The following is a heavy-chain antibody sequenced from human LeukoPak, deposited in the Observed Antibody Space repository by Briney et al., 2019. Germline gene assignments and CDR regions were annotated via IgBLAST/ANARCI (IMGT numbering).Heavy chain of an antibody. CDR1: GGSISSYY. CDR2: SFHSGGT. D-gene: IGHD3-22*01. CDR3: ARRYYDSSGYYYFDY. V-gene: IGHV4-59*01. J-gene: IGHJ4*02. Sequence: SETLSLTCTVSGGSISSYYWSWIRQPPGKGLEWIGYSFHSGGTNYNPSLKSRVTISVDTSKNQFSLKLSSVTAADTAVYYCARRYYDSSGYYYFDYWGQGTLVTVSS.